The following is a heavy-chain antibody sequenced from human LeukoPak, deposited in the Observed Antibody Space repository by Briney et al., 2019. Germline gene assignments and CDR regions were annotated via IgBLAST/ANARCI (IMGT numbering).Heavy chain of an antibody. CDR2: ISWNSGSI. J-gene: IGHJ4*02. CDR3: AKTRIRFLEWLPIDY. D-gene: IGHD3-3*01. Sequence: GRSLRLSCAASGFTFDDYAMHWVRHAPGKGLEWVSGISWNSGSIGYADSVKGRFTISRDNAKNSLYLQMNSLRAEDTALYYCAKTRIRFLEWLPIDYWGQGTLVTVSS. CDR1: GFTFDDYA. V-gene: IGHV3-9*01.